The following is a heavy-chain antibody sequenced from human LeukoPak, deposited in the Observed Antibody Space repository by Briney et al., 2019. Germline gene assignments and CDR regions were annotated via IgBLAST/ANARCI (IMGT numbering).Heavy chain of an antibody. CDR2: IYYSGST. CDR1: GGSISSSSYY. D-gene: IGHD2-2*01. J-gene: IGHJ4*02. V-gene: IGHV4-39*01. Sequence: PSETLSLTCTVSGGSISSSSYYWGWIRQPPGKGLEWIGSIYYSGSTYYNPSLKSRVTISVDTSKNQFSLKLSSVTAADTAVYYCARLVVPGGYCDYWGQGTLVTVSS. CDR3: ARLVVPGGYCDY.